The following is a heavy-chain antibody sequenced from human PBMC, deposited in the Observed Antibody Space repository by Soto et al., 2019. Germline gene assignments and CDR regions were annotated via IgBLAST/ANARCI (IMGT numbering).Heavy chain of an antibody. D-gene: IGHD2-15*01. Sequence: GGSLRLSCATSGFTFSSYSMNWVRQAPGMGLEWVSSISSSSRYIYYADSVRGRFTISRDNAKNSLYLQINSLRAEDTAVYYCARDRLVAATSAPPYCYYGMDVWGQGTTATVSS. V-gene: IGHV3-21*01. CDR2: ISSSSRYI. CDR3: ARDRLVAATSAPPYCYYGMDV. CDR1: GFTFSSYS. J-gene: IGHJ6*02.